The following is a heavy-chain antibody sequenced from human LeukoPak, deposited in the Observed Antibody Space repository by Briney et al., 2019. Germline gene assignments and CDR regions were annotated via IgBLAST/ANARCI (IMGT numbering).Heavy chain of an antibody. J-gene: IGHJ4*02. CDR2: IWYDGSNK. Sequence: GGSLRLSCAASGFTFSSYGMHWVRQAPGKGLEWVAVIWYDGSNKYYADSVKGRFTISRDNSKNTLYLQMNSLRAEDTAVYYCARGDHYGSGSYYPIDYWGQGTLVTVSS. V-gene: IGHV3-33*01. CDR1: GFTFSSYG. D-gene: IGHD3-10*01. CDR3: ARGDHYGSGSYYPIDY.